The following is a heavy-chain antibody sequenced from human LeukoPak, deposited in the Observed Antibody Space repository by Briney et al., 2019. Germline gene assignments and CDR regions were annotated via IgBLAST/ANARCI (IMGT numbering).Heavy chain of an antibody. CDR1: GGSISSHY. Sequence: SETLSLTCTVSGGSISSHYWSWIRQPAGKGLEWIGRTHTSGSTNYNPSLKSRVTISVDTSKNQFSLKLSSVTAADTAVYYCARVLATVTLVAFDIWGQGTMVTVSS. V-gene: IGHV4-4*07. J-gene: IGHJ3*02. CDR2: THTSGST. D-gene: IGHD4-17*01. CDR3: ARVLATVTLVAFDI.